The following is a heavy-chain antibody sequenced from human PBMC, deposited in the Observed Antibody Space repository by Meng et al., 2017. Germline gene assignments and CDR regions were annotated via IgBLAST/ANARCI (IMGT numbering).Heavy chain of an antibody. Sequence: QVQLQQWGAGLLKPSETLSPTCAVYGGSFSGYYWSWIRQPPGKGLEWIGEINHSGSTNYNPSLKSRVTISVDTSKNQFSLKLSSVTAADTAVYYCARVPTYYYDSSGYYLFDYWGQGTLVTVSS. V-gene: IGHV4-34*01. CDR2: INHSGST. CDR1: GGSFSGYY. J-gene: IGHJ4*02. CDR3: ARVPTYYYDSSGYYLFDY. D-gene: IGHD3-22*01.